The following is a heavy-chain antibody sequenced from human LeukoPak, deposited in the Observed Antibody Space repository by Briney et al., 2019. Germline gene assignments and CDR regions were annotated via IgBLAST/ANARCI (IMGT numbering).Heavy chain of an antibody. J-gene: IGHJ4*02. CDR2: INHSGST. Sequence: SETLSLTCAVYGGSFSGYYWSWIRQLPGKGLEWIGEINHSGSTNYNPSLKSRVTISVDTSKNQFSLKLSSVTAADTAVYYCARGGRRQSYYDSSGYYRRDFDYWGQGTLVTVSS. CDR3: ARGGRRQSYYDSSGYYRRDFDY. CDR1: GGSFSGYY. V-gene: IGHV4-34*01. D-gene: IGHD3-22*01.